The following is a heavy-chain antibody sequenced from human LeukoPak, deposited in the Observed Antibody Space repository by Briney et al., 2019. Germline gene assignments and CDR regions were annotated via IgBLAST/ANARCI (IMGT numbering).Heavy chain of an antibody. CDR1: GGTFSSYA. Sequence: SVKVSCKASGGTFSSYAVSWVRQAPGQGLEWMGGIIPIFGTANYAQKFQGRVTITADESTSTAYMELSSLRSEDTAVYYCARDQSSVDAFDIWGQGTMVTVSS. CDR3: ARDQSSVDAFDI. J-gene: IGHJ3*02. CDR2: IIPIFGTA. V-gene: IGHV1-69*01. D-gene: IGHD5/OR15-5a*01.